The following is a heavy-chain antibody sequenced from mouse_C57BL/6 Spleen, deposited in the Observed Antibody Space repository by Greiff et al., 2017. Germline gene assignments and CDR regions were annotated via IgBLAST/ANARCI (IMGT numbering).Heavy chain of an antibody. CDR3: ARDRSYGYAMDY. CDR2: INYDGSST. CDR1: GFTFSDYY. J-gene: IGHJ4*01. D-gene: IGHD1-1*01. V-gene: IGHV5-16*01. Sequence: EVKLLESEGGLVQPGSSMKLSCTASGFTFSDYYMAWVRQVPEKGLEWVANINYDGSSTYYLDSLKSRFTISRDNAKNILYLQMSSLKSEDTATNDCARDRSYGYAMDYWGQGTSVTVSS.